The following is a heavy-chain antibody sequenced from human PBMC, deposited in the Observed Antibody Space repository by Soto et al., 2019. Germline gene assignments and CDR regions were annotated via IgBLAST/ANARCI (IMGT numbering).Heavy chain of an antibody. D-gene: IGHD3-10*01. CDR1: EYSFNNYA. J-gene: IGHJ4*02. V-gene: IGHV3-30-3*01. Sequence: QVHLVEAGGGVVQPGRALRVSFTASEYSFNNYAVHWVRQAPGEGLEWVALISYDGNNKYYSDSVKGRFTISRDHSNNTVYLQLNSLRLNDTAVYYCAPWTLPLSWSWLQSAAGKFDYWGQGTLVTVSS. CDR2: ISYDGNNK. CDR3: APWTLPLSWSWLQSAAGKFDY.